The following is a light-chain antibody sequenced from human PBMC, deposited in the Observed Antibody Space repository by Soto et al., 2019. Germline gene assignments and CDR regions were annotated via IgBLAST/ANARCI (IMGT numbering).Light chain of an antibody. CDR2: GTS. V-gene: IGLV1-40*01. J-gene: IGLJ2*01. CDR1: SSNIGAGYD. CDR3: QSEDSSQSGGG. Sequence: QSVLTQPPSVSGAPGQRVTISCTGSSSNIGAGYDVHWYQQLPGTAPKLLIYGTSTRPSRVPDRVSVSKSGTSASLAITGLQAEDEGDYYWQSEDSSQSGGGLGGGTKLTVL.